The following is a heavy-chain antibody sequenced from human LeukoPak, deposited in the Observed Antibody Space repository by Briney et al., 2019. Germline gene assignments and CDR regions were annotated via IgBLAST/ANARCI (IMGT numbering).Heavy chain of an antibody. V-gene: IGHV4-39*07. CDR2: IYYSGNT. D-gene: IGHD3-3*01. Sequence: SETLSLTCTVSGDSISTSNSYWGWIRQPPGKGLEWIGSIYYSGNTYYNASLKSRVTISVDTSKNQFSLKLSSVTAADTAVYYCARDIGDFWSGYPPEGFDYWGQGTLVTVSS. J-gene: IGHJ4*02. CDR1: GDSISTSNSY. CDR3: ARDIGDFWSGYPPEGFDY.